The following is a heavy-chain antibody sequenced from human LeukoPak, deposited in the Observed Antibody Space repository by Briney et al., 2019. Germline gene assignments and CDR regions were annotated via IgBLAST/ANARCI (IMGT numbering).Heavy chain of an antibody. V-gene: IGHV4-59*01. D-gene: IGHD3-22*01. CDR2: IYYSGST. CDR1: GASISSYY. CDR3: ARHRYYYDSSGYYYQP. J-gene: IGHJ5*02. Sequence: SETLSLTCTVSGASISSYYWSWIRQPPGKGPEWIGYIYYSGSTNYNPSLKSRVTISVDTSKNQFSLRLSSVTAADTAVYYCARHRYYYDSSGYYYQPWGQGTLVTVSS.